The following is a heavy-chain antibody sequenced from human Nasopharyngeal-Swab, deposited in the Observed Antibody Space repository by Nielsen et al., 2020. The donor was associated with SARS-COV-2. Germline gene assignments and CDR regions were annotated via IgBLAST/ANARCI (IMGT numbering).Heavy chain of an antibody. J-gene: IGHJ3*02. Sequence: GRSLRLAWAAAGFAPSSYSMNWVRQAPGKGLEWVSSISSSSSYIYYADSVKGRFTISRDNAKNSLYLQMNSLRAEDTAVYYCARDHVLPDAFDIWGQGTMVTVSS. CDR1: GFAPSSYS. CDR2: ISSSSSYI. V-gene: IGHV3-21*01. D-gene: IGHD3-10*01. CDR3: ARDHVLPDAFDI.